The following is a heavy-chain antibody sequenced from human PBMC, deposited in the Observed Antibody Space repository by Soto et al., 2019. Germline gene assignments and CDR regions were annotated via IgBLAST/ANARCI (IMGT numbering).Heavy chain of an antibody. V-gene: IGHV3-21*01. J-gene: IGHJ4*02. D-gene: IGHD3-16*01. CDR3: ARVLPRWGGYIGSEYFDY. Sequence: PGGPLSLSSAASGFSFSDHNMTWIRQAPGKGPEWLSSIVRSSSYIYYAESAKGRFTISRDNAKNSLYLQMNSLRAEDTAVYYCARVLPRWGGYIGSEYFDYWGQGTLVTVSS. CDR1: GFSFSDHN. CDR2: IVRSSSYI.